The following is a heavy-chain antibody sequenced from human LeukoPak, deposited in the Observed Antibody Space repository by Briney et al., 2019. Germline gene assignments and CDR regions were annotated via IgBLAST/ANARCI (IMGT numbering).Heavy chain of an antibody. CDR3: AKTNLYCPFDY. CDR2: ISYDGSNK. J-gene: IGHJ4*02. Sequence: HPGGSLRLSCAASGFTFSSYGMHWVRQAPGKELEWVAVISYDGSNKYYADSVKGRFTISRDNSKNTLYLQMNSLRAEDTAVYYCAKTNLYCPFDYWGQGTLVTVSS. V-gene: IGHV3-30*18. D-gene: IGHD2-15*01. CDR1: GFTFSSYG.